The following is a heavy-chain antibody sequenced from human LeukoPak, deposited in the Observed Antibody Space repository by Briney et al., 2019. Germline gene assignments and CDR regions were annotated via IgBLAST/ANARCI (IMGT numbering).Heavy chain of an antibody. Sequence: SETLSLTCAVYGGSFSGYYWSWIRQPPGKGLEWIGEINHSGSTNYNPSLKSRVTISVDTSKNQFSLKLSSVTAADTAVYYCARGPTIFGVVIKPPDYWGQGTLVTVSS. D-gene: IGHD3-3*01. CDR1: GGSFSGYY. CDR3: ARGPTIFGVVIKPPDY. J-gene: IGHJ4*02. CDR2: INHSGST. V-gene: IGHV4-34*01.